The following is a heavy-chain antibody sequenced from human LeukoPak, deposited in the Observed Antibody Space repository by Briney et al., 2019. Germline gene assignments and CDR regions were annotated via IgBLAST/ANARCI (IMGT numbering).Heavy chain of an antibody. CDR3: ARDLSGSYQPFDY. CDR2: INWNGGST. J-gene: IGHJ4*02. V-gene: IGHV3-20*04. Sequence: GGSLRLSCAASGFTFSSYSMNWVRQAPGKGLEWVSGINWNGGSTGYADSVKGRFTISRDNAKNSLYLQMNSLRAEDTALYYCARDLSGSYQPFDYWGQGTLVTVSS. CDR1: GFTFSSYS. D-gene: IGHD1-26*01.